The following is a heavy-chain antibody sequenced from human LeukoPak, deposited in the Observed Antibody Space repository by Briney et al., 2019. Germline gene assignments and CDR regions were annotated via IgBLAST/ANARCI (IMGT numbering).Heavy chain of an antibody. Sequence: GGSLRLSXAASGFTFSSYGMHWVRQAPGKGLEWVAVIWYDGSNKYYADSVKGRFTISRDNSKNTLYLQMNSLRAEDTAVYYCAKESGSGWSEVDYWGPGTLVTVSS. D-gene: IGHD6-19*01. CDR1: GFTFSSYG. J-gene: IGHJ4*02. CDR3: AKESGSGWSEVDY. CDR2: IWYDGSNK. V-gene: IGHV3-33*06.